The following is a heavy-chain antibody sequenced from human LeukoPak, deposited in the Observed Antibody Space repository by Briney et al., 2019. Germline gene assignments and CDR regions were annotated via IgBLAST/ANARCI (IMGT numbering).Heavy chain of an antibody. CDR3: AELGITMIGGV. CDR1: GYTFTGYY. Sequence: GASVKVSCKASGYTFTGYYIHWVRQAPGQGLEWMGWINPNSGGTDYAQKFQGRVTMTRDTSIRTAYMELSSLRAEDTAVYYCAELGITMIGGVWGKGTTVTVSS. CDR2: INPNSGGT. V-gene: IGHV1-2*02. J-gene: IGHJ6*04. D-gene: IGHD3-10*02.